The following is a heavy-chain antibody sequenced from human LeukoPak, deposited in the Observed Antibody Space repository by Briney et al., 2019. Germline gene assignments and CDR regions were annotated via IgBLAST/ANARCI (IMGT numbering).Heavy chain of an antibody. D-gene: IGHD3-10*01. CDR1: GFTFSTHG. CDR3: ARGRSITILRGVAISDGFDI. Sequence: GGSLRLSCAASGFTFSTHGMNWVRQAPGKGLEWVSFIDTTTSYKYYADSVKGRFTISRDDAKNSLYLQMNSLRADDTAFYYCARGRSITILRGVAISDGFDIWGQGTMVTVSS. J-gene: IGHJ3*02. V-gene: IGHV3-21*01. CDR2: IDTTTSYK.